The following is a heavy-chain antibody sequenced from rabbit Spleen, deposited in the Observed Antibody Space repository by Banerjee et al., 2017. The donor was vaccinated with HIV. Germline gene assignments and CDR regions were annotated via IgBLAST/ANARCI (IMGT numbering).Heavy chain of an antibody. CDR3: ARDPRYGSSGAYGDDFDL. J-gene: IGHJ4*01. Sequence: QSLEESGGDLVQPEGSLTLTCTASGFSFSSSYYMCWVRQAPGKRPEWIACTYNDDANTWYATWAKGRFTISKTSSTTVTLQMTSLTAADTATYFCARDPRYGSSGAYGDDFDLWGPGTLVTVS. D-gene: IGHD1-1*01. CDR1: GFSFSSSYY. CDR2: TYNDDANT. V-gene: IGHV1S40*01.